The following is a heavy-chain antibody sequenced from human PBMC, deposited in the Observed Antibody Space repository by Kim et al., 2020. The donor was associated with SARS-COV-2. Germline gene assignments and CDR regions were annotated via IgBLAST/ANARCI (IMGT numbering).Heavy chain of an antibody. V-gene: IGHV1-18*01. CDR2: ISAYNGNT. CDR1: GYTFTSYG. J-gene: IGHJ5*02. CDR3: ARDSYRVGATTNWFDP. Sequence: ASVKVSCKASGYTFTSYGISWVRQAPGQGLEWMGWISAYNGNTNYAQKLQGRVTMTTDTSTSTAYMELRSLRSDDTAVYYCARDSYRVGATTNWFDPWGQGTLVTVSS. D-gene: IGHD1-26*01.